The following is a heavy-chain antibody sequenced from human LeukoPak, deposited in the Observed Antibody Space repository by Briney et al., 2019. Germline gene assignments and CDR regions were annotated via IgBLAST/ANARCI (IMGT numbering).Heavy chain of an antibody. V-gene: IGHV1-8*03. CDR3: AKRAHRFRDNYFDY. CDR1: GYTFTSYD. J-gene: IGHJ4*02. Sequence: ASVKVSCKASGYTFTSYDINWVRQATGQGLEWMGWMNPNSGNTGYAQKFQGRVTITRNTSISTAYMELSSLRSEDTAVYYCAKRAHRFRDNYFDYWGQGTLVTVSS. CDR2: MNPNSGNT. D-gene: IGHD3-10*01.